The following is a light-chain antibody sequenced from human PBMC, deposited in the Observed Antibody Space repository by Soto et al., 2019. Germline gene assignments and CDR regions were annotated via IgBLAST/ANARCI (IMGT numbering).Light chain of an antibody. V-gene: IGKV1-27*01. CDR1: QDISNY. Sequence: DIQMTQSPSSLSASVGDRVTITCRAHQDISNYLAWYQQKPGKVPELLIYAASTLRTGVQSRFSGSGSGTVFTLTINNLQPEDVATYYCQKYNSDPNNFGRGTRLEIK. CDR3: QKYNSDPNN. J-gene: IGKJ2*01. CDR2: AAS.